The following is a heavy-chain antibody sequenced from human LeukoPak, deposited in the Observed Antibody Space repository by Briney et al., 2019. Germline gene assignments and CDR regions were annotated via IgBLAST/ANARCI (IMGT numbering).Heavy chain of an antibody. D-gene: IGHD6-13*01. V-gene: IGHV3-64*01. CDR3: ARGAQLTDF. J-gene: IGHJ4*02. CDR2: IGPDGGTT. Sequence: GGSLRLSCAASGFTFYTYGMHWVRQAPGEGLEYVSGIGPDGGTTYYANSVKGRFTISRDNSKSMLYLQMGSLTADDMAVYYCARGAQLTDFWGQGTLVTVSS. CDR1: GFTFYTYG.